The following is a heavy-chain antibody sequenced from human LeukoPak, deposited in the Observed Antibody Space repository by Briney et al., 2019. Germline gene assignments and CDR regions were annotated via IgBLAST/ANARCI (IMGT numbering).Heavy chain of an antibody. D-gene: IGHD2-15*01. J-gene: IGHJ4*02. CDR2: ISRSGEST. CDR1: GFTFSGFA. Sequence: GGTLRLSCAASGFTFSGFAMSWIRQAPGKGLEWVSSISRSGESTFYADSVRGRFTISRDNSKNTVSLQMESLRAEDTALYYCAKAPVTTCRGAFCYPFDYWGLGTLVTVSS. CDR3: AKAPVTTCRGAFCYPFDY. V-gene: IGHV3-23*01.